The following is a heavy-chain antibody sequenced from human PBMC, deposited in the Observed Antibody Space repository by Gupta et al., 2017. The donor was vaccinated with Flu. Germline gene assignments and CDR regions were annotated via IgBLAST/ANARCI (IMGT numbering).Heavy chain of an antibody. CDR1: GFTFSNYA. Sequence: EVQLLESGGGLVQPGGSLRLSCAASGFTFSNYAMNWVRPAPGKGLECVAFIIVSGVDTYYVDSVKGRFTISRDNSKNTVYLQMNSLRAEDTAVYYCAKAPQPSCNDAVCYPFDSWGQGTLVTVSS. CDR2: IIVSGVDT. CDR3: AKAPQPSCNDAVCYPFDS. V-gene: IGHV3-23*01. J-gene: IGHJ4*02. D-gene: IGHD2-8*01.